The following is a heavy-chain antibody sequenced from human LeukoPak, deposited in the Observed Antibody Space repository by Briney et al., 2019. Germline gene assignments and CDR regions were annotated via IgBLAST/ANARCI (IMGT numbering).Heavy chain of an antibody. D-gene: IGHD6-19*01. V-gene: IGHV1-69*13. Sequence: ASVKVSCKASGGTFSSYAISWVRQAPGQGLEWVGGIIPIFGTANYAQKFQGRVTITADESTSTAYMELSSLRSEDTAVYYCARDSSGWPSPEYFQHWGQGTLVTVSS. CDR2: IIPIFGTA. J-gene: IGHJ1*01. CDR1: GGTFSSYA. CDR3: ARDSSGWPSPEYFQH.